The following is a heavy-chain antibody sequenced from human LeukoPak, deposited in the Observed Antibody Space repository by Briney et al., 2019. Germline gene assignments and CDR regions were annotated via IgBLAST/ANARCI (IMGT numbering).Heavy chain of an antibody. D-gene: IGHD3-22*01. CDR2: ISGSGGSI. Sequence: GGSLRLSCAASGFTFSSYAMSWVRQAPGKGLEWVSAISGSGGSIYYADSVKGRFTISRDNSKNTLYLQMNSLRAEDTAVYYCAKDKRGYYDSSGYRTLGDFDMWGQGTMVTVSS. CDR3: AKDKRGYYDSSGYRTLGDFDM. J-gene: IGHJ3*02. V-gene: IGHV3-23*01. CDR1: GFTFSSYA.